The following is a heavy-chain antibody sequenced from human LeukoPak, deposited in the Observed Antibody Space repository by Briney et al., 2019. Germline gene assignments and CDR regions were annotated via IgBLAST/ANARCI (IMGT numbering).Heavy chain of an antibody. Sequence: SETLSLTCSVSGGSISSGDYYWSWVRQSPGKGLEWIGYIYYSGSTYYSPSLKSRVTISVDTSKNQFSLKLSSVTAADRAMYYCARQTIDHILDFWGQGALVTVSS. CDR2: IYYSGST. V-gene: IGHV4-30-4*01. D-gene: IGHD5-24*01. CDR1: GGSISSGDYY. J-gene: IGHJ4*02. CDR3: ARQTIDHILDF.